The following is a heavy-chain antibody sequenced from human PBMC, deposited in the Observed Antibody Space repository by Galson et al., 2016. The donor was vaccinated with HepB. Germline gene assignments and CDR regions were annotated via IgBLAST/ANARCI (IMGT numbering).Heavy chain of an antibody. CDR2: ISSSTNYI. D-gene: IGHD5-12*01. CDR1: ASIFTTYT. CDR3: ARVVDSYSFIRKWYFDL. J-gene: IGHJ2*01. V-gene: IGHV3-21*03. Sequence: SLRLSCAASASIFTTYTMNWVRQAPGKGLEWVSSISSSTNYIYYADSVKGRFTISRDNARNSVYLQMDSLRVEDTAIYYCARVVDSYSFIRKWYFDLWGRGTLVTVSS.